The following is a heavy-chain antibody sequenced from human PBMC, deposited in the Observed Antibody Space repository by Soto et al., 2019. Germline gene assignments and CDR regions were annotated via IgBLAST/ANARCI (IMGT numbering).Heavy chain of an antibody. D-gene: IGHD2-15*01. CDR2: ISYDGGNK. V-gene: IGHV3-30*18. CDR1: GFIFSSYG. CDR3: AKYVDCSAENCSAAHLDD. Sequence: QVQLVESGGGVVQPGRSLRLSCAASGFIFSSYGMHWVRQAPGKGLEWLADISYDGGNKFYADSMKGRFLISRDNSKNTQYLQMNSLRVEDTAVYYCAKYVDCSAENCSAAHLDDWGQGALVTVSS. J-gene: IGHJ4*02.